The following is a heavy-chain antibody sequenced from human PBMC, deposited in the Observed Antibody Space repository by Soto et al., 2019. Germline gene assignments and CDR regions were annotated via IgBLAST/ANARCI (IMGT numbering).Heavy chain of an antibody. CDR3: ARGNVVAIDY. D-gene: IGHD2-21*01. J-gene: IGHJ4*02. V-gene: IGHV4-30-2*01. CDR1: GGSISSGGYS. Sequence: SETLSLTCAVSGGSISSGGYSWSWIRQPPGEGLEWIGYIYHSGSTYYNPSLKSRVTISVDRSKNQFSLKLSSVTAADTAVYYCARGNVVAIDYWGQGTLVTVSS. CDR2: IYHSGST.